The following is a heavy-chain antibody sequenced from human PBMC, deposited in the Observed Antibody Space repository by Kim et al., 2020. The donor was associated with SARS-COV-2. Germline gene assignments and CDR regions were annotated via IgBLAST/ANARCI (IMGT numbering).Heavy chain of an antibody. D-gene: IGHD3-3*01. CDR1: GYTFTSYG. Sequence: ASVKVSCKASGYTFTSYGISWVRQAPGQGLEWMGWISAYNGNTNYAQKLQGRVTMTTDTSTSTAYMELRSLRSDDTAVYYCARWALKFWSGYYEFDYWGQGTLVTVSS. CDR2: ISAYNGNT. J-gene: IGHJ4*02. CDR3: ARWALKFWSGYYEFDY. V-gene: IGHV1-18*04.